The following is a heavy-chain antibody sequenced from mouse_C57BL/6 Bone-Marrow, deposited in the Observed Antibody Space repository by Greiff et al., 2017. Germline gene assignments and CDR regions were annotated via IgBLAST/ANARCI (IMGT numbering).Heavy chain of an antibody. J-gene: IGHJ4*01. Sequence: EVHLVESGAELVKPGASVKLSCTASGFNIKDYYMHWVKQRTEQGLEWIGRIDPEDGETKYAPNFQGKATITADTSSNTAYLQLSSLTSEDTAVYYCASNGNWEAMDYWGQGTSVTVSS. D-gene: IGHD2-1*01. CDR2: IDPEDGET. CDR3: ASNGNWEAMDY. V-gene: IGHV14-2*01. CDR1: GFNIKDYY.